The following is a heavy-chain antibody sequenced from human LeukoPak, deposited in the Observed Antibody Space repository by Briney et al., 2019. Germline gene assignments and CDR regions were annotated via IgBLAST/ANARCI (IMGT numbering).Heavy chain of an antibody. D-gene: IGHD2-2*01. J-gene: IGHJ4*02. CDR2: ISGSGGST. V-gene: IGHV3-23*01. CDR1: GFTFSSYA. CDR3: AKVVVVVPAYFDY. Sequence: PGGSLRLSCAASGFTFSSYAMSWVRQAPGKGLEWVSAISGSGGSTYYADSVKGRFTISRDNSKNTLYLQMNGLRAEDTAVYYCAKVVVVVPAYFDYWGQGTLVTVSS.